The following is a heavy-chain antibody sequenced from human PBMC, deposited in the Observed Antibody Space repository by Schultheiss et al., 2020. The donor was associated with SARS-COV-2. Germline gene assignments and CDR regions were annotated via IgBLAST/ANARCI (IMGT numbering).Heavy chain of an antibody. V-gene: IGHV3-30-3*01. Sequence: GGSLRLSCAASGFTFSSYAMHWVRQAPGKGLEWVAVISYDGSNKYYADSVKGRFTISRDNSKNTLYLQMNSLKTEDTAVYYCTTVTYSSSSDDYWGQGTLVTVS. J-gene: IGHJ4*02. CDR1: GFTFSSYA. D-gene: IGHD6-6*01. CDR2: ISYDGSNK. CDR3: TTVTYSSSSDDY.